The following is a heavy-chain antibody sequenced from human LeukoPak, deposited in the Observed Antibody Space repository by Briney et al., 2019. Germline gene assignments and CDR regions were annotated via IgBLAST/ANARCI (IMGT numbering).Heavy chain of an antibody. CDR1: GGSISSSNW. Sequence: PSETLSLTCAVSGGSISSSNWWSWVRQPPGKGLEWIGEIYHSGSTNYNPSLKSRVTISVDKSKNQFSLKLSSVTAADTAVYYCAKQTSAAASTNWFDPWGQGTLVTVSS. CDR2: IYHSGST. CDR3: AKQTSAAASTNWFDP. D-gene: IGHD6-13*01. V-gene: IGHV4-4*02. J-gene: IGHJ5*02.